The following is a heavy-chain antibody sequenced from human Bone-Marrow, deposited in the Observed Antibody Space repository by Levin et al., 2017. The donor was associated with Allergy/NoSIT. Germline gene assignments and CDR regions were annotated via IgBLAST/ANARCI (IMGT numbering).Heavy chain of an antibody. CDR3: ARAAGAAGRGGLDV. J-gene: IGHJ6*02. CDR1: GFPFSSYG. CDR2: ITTTGHYI. D-gene: IGHD6-13*01. Sequence: GESLKISCATSGFPFSSYGMAWVRQAPGKGLEWVASITTTGHYIHYAESVKGRFTISRDNANNSLSLHMNRLRGEDMAVYYCARAAGAAGRGGLDVWGQGTTVTVSS. V-gene: IGHV3-21*01.